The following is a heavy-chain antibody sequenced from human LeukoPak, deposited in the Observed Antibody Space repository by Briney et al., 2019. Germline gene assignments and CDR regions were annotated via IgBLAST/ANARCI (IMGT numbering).Heavy chain of an antibody. D-gene: IGHD3-22*01. CDR3: ARVIVVVIEGDYFDY. CDR1: GGSISSGGYY. V-gene: IGHV4-31*03. J-gene: IGHJ4*02. Sequence: SETLSLTCTVSGGSISSGGYYWSWIRQHPGKGLEWIGYIYYSGSTYYNPSLKSRVTISVDTSKNQFSLKLSSVTAADTAVYYCARVIVVVIEGDYFDYWGQGTLVTVSS. CDR2: IYYSGST.